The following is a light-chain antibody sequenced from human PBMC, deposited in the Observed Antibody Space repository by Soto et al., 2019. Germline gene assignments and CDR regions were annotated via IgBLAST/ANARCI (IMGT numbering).Light chain of an antibody. CDR2: AAS. J-gene: IGKJ1*01. CDR1: QAVRDD. CDR3: LQHNSYRT. Sequence: DIQMTQSPSSLSASVGDRITITCRASQAVRDDVGWYQQKPGKAPKRLIYAASSLQSGVPSRFSGSGSGTEFTLTISSLQAEDFATYYCLQHNSYRTFGQGTKVDIK. V-gene: IGKV1-17*01.